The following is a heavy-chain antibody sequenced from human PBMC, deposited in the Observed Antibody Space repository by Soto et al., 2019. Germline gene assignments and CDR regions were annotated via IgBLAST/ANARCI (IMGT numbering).Heavy chain of an antibody. Sequence: QVQLQESGPGLVKPSQTLSLTCSVSGASISTDYWSWIRQPPGKRLEYIGFIYKGGSPNYNPSLESRVTISPDTSNNQVSLKLTSVTAADTAVYYCARGEWFLRGYGMDVWGRGTTVTVS. V-gene: IGHV4-59*01. CDR2: IYKGGSP. J-gene: IGHJ6*02. D-gene: IGHD3-3*01. CDR1: GASISTDY. CDR3: ARGEWFLRGYGMDV.